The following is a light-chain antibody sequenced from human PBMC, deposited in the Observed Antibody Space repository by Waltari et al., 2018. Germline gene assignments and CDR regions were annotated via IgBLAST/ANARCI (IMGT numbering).Light chain of an antibody. J-gene: IGKJ2*01. Sequence: DTQMTQSPSPLSASVGARVTITCRTRQSISTWLAWYKQKPGKAPKLLMYETSRLGSGVPARFSGSGSGKEFTLNSSSLQPDDTATYYCQQYKDYSPYPLGQGTKVEIK. CDR2: ETS. CDR3: QQYKDYSPYP. V-gene: IGKV1-5*03. CDR1: QSISTW.